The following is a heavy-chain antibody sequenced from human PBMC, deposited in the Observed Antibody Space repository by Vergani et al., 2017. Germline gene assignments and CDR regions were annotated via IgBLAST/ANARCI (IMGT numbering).Heavy chain of an antibody. CDR3: ARARRGYSSSWGYYMDV. V-gene: IGHV1-69*02. Sequence: QVQLVQSGAEVKKPGSSVKVSCKASGGTFSSYTISWVRQAPGQGLEWMGRIIPILGIANYAQKFQGRVTITADKSTSTAYMELSSLRSEDTAVYYCARARRGYSSSWGYYMDVWGQGTTVTVSS. J-gene: IGHJ6*03. D-gene: IGHD6-13*01. CDR2: IIPILGIA. CDR1: GGTFSSYT.